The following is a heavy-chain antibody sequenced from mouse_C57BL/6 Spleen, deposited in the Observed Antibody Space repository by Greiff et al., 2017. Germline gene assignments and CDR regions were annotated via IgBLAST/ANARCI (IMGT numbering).Heavy chain of an antibody. J-gene: IGHJ3*01. CDR2: ISRGSSTI. V-gene: IGHV5-17*01. Sequence: EVKLVESGGGLVKPGGSLKLSCAASGFTFSDYGMDWVRQAPEKGLEWVAYISRGSSTIYYADTVKGRFTISRDNAKNTLFLQMTSLRSEDTAMYYCAREAYWGQGTLVTVSA. CDR1: GFTFSDYG. CDR3: AREAY.